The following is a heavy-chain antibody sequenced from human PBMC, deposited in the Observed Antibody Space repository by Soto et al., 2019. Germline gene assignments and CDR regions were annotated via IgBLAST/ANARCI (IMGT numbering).Heavy chain of an antibody. J-gene: IGHJ4*02. CDR2: ISSSSTI. CDR1: GFTFSSYS. V-gene: IGHV3-48*02. D-gene: IGHD1-1*01. Sequence: PGGSLRLSCAASGFTFSSYSMNWVRQAPGKGLEWVSYISSSSTIYYADSVKGRFTISRDNAKNSLYLQMNSLRDEDTAVYYCATDLGTTMARHWGQGTLVTVSS. CDR3: ATDLGTTMARH.